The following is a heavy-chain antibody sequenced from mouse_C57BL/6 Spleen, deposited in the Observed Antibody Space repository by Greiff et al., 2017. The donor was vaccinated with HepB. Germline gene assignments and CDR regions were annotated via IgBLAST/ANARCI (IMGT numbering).Heavy chain of an antibody. D-gene: IGHD1-3*01. Sequence: EVQLQQSVAELVRPGASVKLSCTASGYTFKNTYMTWVKQRPEQGLEWIGRIDPANGNTNYDPKFKSKATITADTSSSTAYLQLSSLTSEDSAVYYCAITSSGNRCAFDDWGQGTSVTVSS. J-gene: IGHJ4*01. CDR2: IDPANGNT. CDR3: AITSSGNRCAFDD. CDR1: GYTFKNTY. V-gene: IGHV14-3*01.